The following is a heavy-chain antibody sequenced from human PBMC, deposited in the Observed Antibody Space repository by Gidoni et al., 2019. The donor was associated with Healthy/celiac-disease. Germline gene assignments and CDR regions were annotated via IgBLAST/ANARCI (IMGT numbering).Heavy chain of an antibody. V-gene: IGHV3-11*05. CDR2: ISSSSSYT. CDR3: ARDFGTPDVVVVAGNFDY. D-gene: IGHD2-15*01. Sequence: QVQLVESGGGLVKPGGSLRLSCAASGFTFSDYYLSWIRQAPGKGLEWVSYISSSSSYTNYADSVKGRFTISRDNAKNSLYLQMNSLRAEDTAVYYCARDFGTPDVVVVAGNFDYWGQGTLVTVSS. J-gene: IGHJ4*02. CDR1: GFTFSDYY.